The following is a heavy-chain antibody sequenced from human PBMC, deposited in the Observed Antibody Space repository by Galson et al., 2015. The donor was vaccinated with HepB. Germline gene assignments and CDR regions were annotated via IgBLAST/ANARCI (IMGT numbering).Heavy chain of an antibody. J-gene: IGHJ4*02. CDR2: MNSDGSTT. V-gene: IGHV3-74*01. CDR3: AKAGNYRFDS. Sequence: SLRLSCAASGFTFSSSWMHWVRQAPGEGPMWVSRMNSDGSTTNYADSVKGRFTISRDNAKNTLYLQMNDLRTEDTGVYYCAKAGNYRFDSWGQGILVTVSS. CDR1: GFTFSSSW. D-gene: IGHD3-16*02.